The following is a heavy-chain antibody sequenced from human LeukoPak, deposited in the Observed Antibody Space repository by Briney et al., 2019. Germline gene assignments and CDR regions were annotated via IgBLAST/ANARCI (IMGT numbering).Heavy chain of an antibody. V-gene: IGHV3-23*01. CDR1: GFTFGSFA. J-gene: IGHJ4*02. Sequence: GGSLRLSCAASGFTFGSFAMGWVRQAPGKGLEWVSSISDFGGTTYYAVSVKGRFTISRDNSQNTLYLQMNSLRAEDTALYYCAWFNPFGVDDYWGQGTLVTVSS. CDR2: ISDFGGTT. CDR3: AWFNPFGVDDY. D-gene: IGHD3-10*01.